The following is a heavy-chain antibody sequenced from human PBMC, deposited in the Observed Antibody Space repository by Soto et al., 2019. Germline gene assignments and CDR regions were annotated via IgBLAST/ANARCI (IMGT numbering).Heavy chain of an antibody. D-gene: IGHD2-2*02. CDR1: GFTFSSYS. CDR2: ISSSSRYI. V-gene: IGHV3-21*06. CDR3: ARDLPAAIEYYYYGMDV. Sequence: GGSLRLSCAASGFTFSSYSMTWVRQAPGKGLEWVSSISSSSRYIYYADSVKGRFTISRDNAKNSLYVQMNSLRVEDTAVYYCARDLPAAIEYYYYGMDVWGQGTTVTVSS. J-gene: IGHJ6*02.